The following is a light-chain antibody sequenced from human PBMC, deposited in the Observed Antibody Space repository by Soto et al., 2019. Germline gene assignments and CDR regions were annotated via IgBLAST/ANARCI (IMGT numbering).Light chain of an antibody. CDR3: QVWASTDEFFV. CDR1: KIGSKI. J-gene: IGLJ1*01. Sequence: ELTQPPSVPVAPGQTARITCGGDKIGSKIVHWYRQRPGQAPVAVVFDASDRPSGIPDRISASRSGDTATLTISRVDAGDEADYYCQVWASTDEFFVFGSGTKVTVL. CDR2: DAS. V-gene: IGLV3-21*02.